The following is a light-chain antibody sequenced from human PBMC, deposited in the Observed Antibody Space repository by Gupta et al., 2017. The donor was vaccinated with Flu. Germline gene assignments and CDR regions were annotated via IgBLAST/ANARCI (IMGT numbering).Light chain of an antibody. V-gene: IGKV4-1*01. CDR2: WAS. Sequence: DIVMTQSPASLAVSLGERATINCQSSQSRGYSSSNKKNLAWYQQKAGQPPKVLINWASPREYGVPDSFSGRGYGTDFTLTISSRQAEDVAVYYCQQKNSMPSTFGQGTKVEIK. CDR1: QSRGYSSSNKKN. J-gene: IGKJ1*01. CDR3: QQKNSMPST.